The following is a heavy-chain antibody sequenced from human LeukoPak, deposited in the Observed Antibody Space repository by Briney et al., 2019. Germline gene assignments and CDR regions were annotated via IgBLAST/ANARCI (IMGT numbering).Heavy chain of an antibody. Sequence: KASETLSLTCTVSGGSISSSSYYWGWIRQPPGKGLEWIGSIYYSGSTYYNPSLKSRVTISVDTSKNQFSLKLSSVTAADTAVYYCARPYYDFWSGYFKPSRFDPWGQGTLVTVSS. CDR2: IYYSGST. CDR3: ARPYYDFWSGYFKPSRFDP. D-gene: IGHD3-3*01. J-gene: IGHJ5*02. V-gene: IGHV4-39*01. CDR1: GGSISSSSYY.